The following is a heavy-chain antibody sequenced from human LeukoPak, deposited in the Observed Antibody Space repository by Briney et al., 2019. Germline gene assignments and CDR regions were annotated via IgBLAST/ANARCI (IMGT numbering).Heavy chain of an antibody. CDR2: INPSDGKT. CDR3: ARVAAEVVGLPGVIGFGWLRRDYYYMDV. Sequence: ASVKVSCKAPGYTFTNYYMHWVRQAPGQGLEWTGIINPSDGKTSYAQKFQGRVTMTRDTSTSTVYMELSSLRSEDTAVYHCARVAAEVVGLPGVIGFGWLRRDYYYMDVWGKGTTVTVSS. V-gene: IGHV1-46*01. D-gene: IGHD2-2*02. J-gene: IGHJ6*03. CDR1: GYTFTNYY.